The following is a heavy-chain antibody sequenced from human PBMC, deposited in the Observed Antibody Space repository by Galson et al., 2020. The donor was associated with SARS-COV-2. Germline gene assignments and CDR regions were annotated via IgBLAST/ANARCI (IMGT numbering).Heavy chain of an antibody. CDR2: TYYRSTWYI. CDR1: GDNVASNTYSHPTA. D-gene: IGHD3-16*01. J-gene: IGHJ4*01. CDR3: ARDGGRGTVADHLDP. V-gene: IGHV6-1*01. Sequence: SQTLSLTCVISGDNVASNTYSHPTAWNWIRQSPSGGLEWLGRTYYRSTWYIDYAFSMRGRIVINADTTKNQISLHLTSVTPDDTAVYYCARDGGRGTVADHLDPWGQGTLVTVSS.